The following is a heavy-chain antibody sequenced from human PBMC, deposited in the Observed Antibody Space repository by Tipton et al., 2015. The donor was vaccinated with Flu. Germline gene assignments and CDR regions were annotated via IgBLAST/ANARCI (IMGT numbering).Heavy chain of an antibody. D-gene: IGHD1-14*01. CDR2: INTDGSLT. CDR1: EFTFSTYW. Sequence: SLRLSCVASEFTFSTYWMHWVRQGPGEGLVWVSRINTDGSLTNYADSVKGRFTISRDNAKNTLYLQMNSLRDEDTAVYFCARDLGKPSHDWYFDLWGRGTVVSVSS. CDR3: ARDLGKPSHDWYFDL. J-gene: IGHJ2*01. V-gene: IGHV3-74*01.